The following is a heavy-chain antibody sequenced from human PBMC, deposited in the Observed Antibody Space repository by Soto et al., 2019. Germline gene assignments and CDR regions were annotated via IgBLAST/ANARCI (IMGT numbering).Heavy chain of an antibody. Sequence: EVQLVESGGGLVQPGGSLGLSFAASELPFSNYWMNWVRQAPGKGPVWVSRINTDGSTTNYADSVKGRFTISRDNAKNTLYLQTNSLGAEDTAVYYCARDLGGYASHWGQGTLVTVSS. CDR1: ELPFSNYW. D-gene: IGHD3-16*01. J-gene: IGHJ4*02. CDR2: INTDGSTT. CDR3: ARDLGGYASH. V-gene: IGHV3-74*01.